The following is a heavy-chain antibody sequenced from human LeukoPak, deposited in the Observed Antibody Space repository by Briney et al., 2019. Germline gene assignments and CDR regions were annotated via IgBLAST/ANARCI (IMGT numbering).Heavy chain of an antibody. CDR3: ARRSAYYYYMDV. CDR1: GYRFTSYW. V-gene: IGHV5-51*01. D-gene: IGHD2-2*01. Sequence: ESLKISCQGSGYRFTSYWIAWVRQMPGKGLEWMGIIYPGDSDTKYSPSFQGQVTISADKSISTAYLQWSSLKASDTAIYYCARRSAYYYYMDVWGKGTTVTVSS. J-gene: IGHJ6*03. CDR2: IYPGDSDT.